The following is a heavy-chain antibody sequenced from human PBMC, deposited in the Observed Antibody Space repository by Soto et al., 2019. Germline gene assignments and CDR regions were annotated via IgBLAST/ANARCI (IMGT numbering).Heavy chain of an antibody. Sequence: KASETLSLTCTVSGGSISSYYWSWIRQPPGKGLEWIGYIYYSGSTNYNPSLKSRVTISVDTSKNQFSLKLSSVTAADTAVYYCARSGSYYAFDIWGQGTMVTRLL. D-gene: IGHD1-26*01. CDR1: GGSISSYY. J-gene: IGHJ3*02. V-gene: IGHV4-59*01. CDR2: IYYSGST. CDR3: ARSGSYYAFDI.